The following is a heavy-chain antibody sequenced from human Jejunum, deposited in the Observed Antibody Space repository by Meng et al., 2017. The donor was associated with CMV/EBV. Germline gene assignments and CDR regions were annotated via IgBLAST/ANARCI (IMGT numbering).Heavy chain of an antibody. CDR3: ARDFLHRGY. V-gene: IGHV3-74*01. CDR2: IKTDGSDT. D-gene: IGHD2/OR15-2a*01. Sequence: EVQLLESGGGLVQPGGSLRLSCAASGFMFSSYAMSWVRQAPGKGLVWVSAIKTDGSDTRYADSVKGRFTISRDNAKNTLYLQMNSLRAEDTAVYYCARDFLHRGYWGQGSLVTVSS. CDR1: GFMFSSYA. J-gene: IGHJ4*02.